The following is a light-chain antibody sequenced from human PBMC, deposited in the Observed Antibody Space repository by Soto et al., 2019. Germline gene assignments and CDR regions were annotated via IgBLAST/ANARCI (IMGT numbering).Light chain of an antibody. Sequence: EIVMTQSPGTLSLSPGDRATLSCRASQSVRSHLSWFQQKPGQPPRLLIFGESTRATGVPARFSGSGSGTEFTLIISSLQSEDFAVYYCQQYNNWPLTFGGGTKVELK. J-gene: IGKJ4*02. CDR3: QQYNNWPLT. CDR1: QSVRSH. V-gene: IGKV3-15*01. CDR2: GES.